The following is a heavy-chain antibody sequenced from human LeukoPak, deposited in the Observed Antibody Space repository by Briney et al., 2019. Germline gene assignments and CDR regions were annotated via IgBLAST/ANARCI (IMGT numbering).Heavy chain of an antibody. CDR3: ARDLYSRDSSSWYYNY. D-gene: IGHD6-13*01. CDR1: GFTVSSNY. Sequence: GGSLRLSCAASGFTVSSNYMSWVRQAPGKGLEWVSVIYSGGSTYYADSVKGRFTISRDNSKNTLYLQMNSLRAEDTAVYYRARDLYSRDSSSWYYNYWGQGTLVTVSS. V-gene: IGHV3-66*01. J-gene: IGHJ4*02. CDR2: IYSGGST.